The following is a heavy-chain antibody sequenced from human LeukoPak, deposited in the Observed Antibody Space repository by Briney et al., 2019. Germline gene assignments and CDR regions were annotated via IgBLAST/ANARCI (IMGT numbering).Heavy chain of an antibody. V-gene: IGHV3-7*01. D-gene: IGHD1-7*01. CDR1: GFTFSSYW. CDR3: VGWGISGITNH. Sequence: GGSLRLSCAASGFTFSSYWMHWVRQAPGKGLEWVAQTKQDGSEKYYVDSVKGRFTTSRDKNSLFLQMNSVRAEDTAVYYCVGWGISGITNHRGQGTLVTGSS. J-gene: IGHJ4*02. CDR2: TKQDGSEK.